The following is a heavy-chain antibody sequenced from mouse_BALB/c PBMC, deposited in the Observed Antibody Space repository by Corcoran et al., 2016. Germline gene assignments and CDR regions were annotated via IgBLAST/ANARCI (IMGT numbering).Heavy chain of an antibody. D-gene: IGHD2-3*01. V-gene: IGHV14-3*02. Sequence: EVQLQQSGAELVKPGASVKLSCTASGFNIKDTYMHWVKERPEQGLEWIGRIDPANGNTKYDPKLQGKGTITADTSSNTAYLQLSSLTSEDTAVYYCARWEGWLSAYWCQGTLVTVSA. J-gene: IGHJ3*01. CDR1: GFNIKDTY. CDR3: ARWEGWLSAY. CDR2: IDPANGNT.